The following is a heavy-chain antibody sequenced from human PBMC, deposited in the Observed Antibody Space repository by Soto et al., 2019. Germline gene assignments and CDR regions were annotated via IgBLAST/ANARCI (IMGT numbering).Heavy chain of an antibody. D-gene: IGHD2-8*01. Sequence: GGSLRLSCAASGFTFSSYSMNWVRQAPGKGLEWVSYISSSSSTIYYADSVKGRFTISRENAKNSLYLQMNSLRDEDTAVYYCARDPGYCTNGVCQVIDYYGMDVWGQGTTVTVSS. CDR3: ARDPGYCTNGVCQVIDYYGMDV. V-gene: IGHV3-48*02. J-gene: IGHJ6*02. CDR1: GFTFSSYS. CDR2: ISSSSSTI.